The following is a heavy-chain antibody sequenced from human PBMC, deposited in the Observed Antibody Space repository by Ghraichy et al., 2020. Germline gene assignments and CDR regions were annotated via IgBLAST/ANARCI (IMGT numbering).Heavy chain of an antibody. J-gene: IGHJ6*02. CDR3: ARDIKSSSWSYFYYAMDV. D-gene: IGHD6-13*01. V-gene: IGHV3-30-3*01. CDR2: ISHDGGSK. CDR1: GFTFSTYS. Sequence: GGSLRLSCAASGFTFSTYSMHWVRQAPGEGLEWVGVISHDGGSKYYAASVKGRFTISRDNSKNTLYLQMNSLRAEDTAVYYCARDIKSSSWSYFYYAMDVWGQGTTVTGSS.